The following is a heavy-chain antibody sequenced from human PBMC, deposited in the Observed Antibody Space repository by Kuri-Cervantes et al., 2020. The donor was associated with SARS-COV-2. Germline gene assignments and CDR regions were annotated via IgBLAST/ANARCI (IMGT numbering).Heavy chain of an antibody. CDR1: GFSFDDYA. CDR3: AKDSYRPITMIVVVIDAFDI. J-gene: IGHJ3*02. CDR2: ISGSGGST. V-gene: IGHV3-23*01. Sequence: GESLKISCAASGFSFDDYAMHWVRQVPGQGLEWVSAISGSGGSTYYADSVKGRFTISRDNSKNTLYLQMNSLRAEDTAVYYCAKDSYRPITMIVVVIDAFDIWGQGTMVTVSS. D-gene: IGHD3-22*01.